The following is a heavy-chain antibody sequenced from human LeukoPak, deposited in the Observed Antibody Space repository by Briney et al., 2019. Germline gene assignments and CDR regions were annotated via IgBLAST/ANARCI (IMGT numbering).Heavy chain of an antibody. Sequence: ASVKVSCKASGGTFSSYAISWVRQAPGQGLEWMGIINPSGGSTSYAQKFQGRVTMTRDTSTSTVYMELSSLRSEDTAVYYCARGDSWYFDLWGRGTLVTVSS. CDR2: INPSGGST. J-gene: IGHJ2*01. V-gene: IGHV1-46*01. CDR1: GGTFSSYA. CDR3: ARGDSWYFDL.